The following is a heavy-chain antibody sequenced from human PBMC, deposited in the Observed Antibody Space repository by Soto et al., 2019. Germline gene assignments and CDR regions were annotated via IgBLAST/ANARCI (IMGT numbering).Heavy chain of an antibody. J-gene: IGHJ4*02. Sequence: GGSLRLSCAASGITFSNYEMNWVRQAPGKGLEWVAYISSSGGTTHYADSVKGRFTISRDNPRNTLFLHVNSPRADDTAVYYCAIARVADSSLDHWGQGTLVTSPQ. CDR2: ISSSGGTT. CDR3: AIARVADSSLDH. D-gene: IGHD3-3*01. CDR1: GITFSNYE. V-gene: IGHV3-48*03.